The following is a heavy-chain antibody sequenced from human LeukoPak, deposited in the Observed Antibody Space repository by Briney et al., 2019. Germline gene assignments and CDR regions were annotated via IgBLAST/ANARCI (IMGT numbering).Heavy chain of an antibody. D-gene: IGHD4-11*01. CDR3: AKGTIMTTVTTDYMDV. V-gene: IGHV3-9*01. J-gene: IGHJ6*03. Sequence: PGRSLRLSCAASGFTFDDYAMHWVRHAPGKGLEWVSGTSWNSGSIGYADSVKGRFTISRDNAKNSLYLQMNSLRAEDTALYYCAKGTIMTTVTTDYMDVWGKGTTVTVSS. CDR1: GFTFDDYA. CDR2: TSWNSGSI.